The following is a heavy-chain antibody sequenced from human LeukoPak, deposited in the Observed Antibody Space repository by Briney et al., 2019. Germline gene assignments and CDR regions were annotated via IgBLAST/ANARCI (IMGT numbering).Heavy chain of an antibody. CDR3: AQGAVAAAIPVRWFDP. V-gene: IGHV3-23*01. CDR1: GLTFDTYG. J-gene: IGHJ5*02. Sequence: GGSLRLSCTVSGLTFDTYGMSWVRQAPGKGLEWVSAISASGSNTHYADSVKGRVIISRDNSKNTLYLQMNSLRAEDTAVYYCAQGAVAAAIPVRWFDPWGQGTLVTVSS. CDR2: ISASGSNT. D-gene: IGHD2-2*02.